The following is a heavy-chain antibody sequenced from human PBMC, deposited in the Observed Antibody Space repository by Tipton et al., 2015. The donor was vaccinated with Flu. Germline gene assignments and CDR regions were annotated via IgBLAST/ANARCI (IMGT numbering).Heavy chain of an antibody. CDR3: ARRDYSNYVSEPKNWFDP. V-gene: IGHV4-38-2*01. D-gene: IGHD4-11*01. J-gene: IGHJ5*02. CDR2: IFHSGNT. Sequence: LRLSCAVSGDSIRSSDYYWGWIRQPPGKGLEWIGNIFHSGNTYHNPSLKSRVTISVDTSKSQFPLKLSSVTAADTAVYYCARRDYSNYVSEPKNWFDPWGQGALVTVSS. CDR1: GDSIRSSDYY.